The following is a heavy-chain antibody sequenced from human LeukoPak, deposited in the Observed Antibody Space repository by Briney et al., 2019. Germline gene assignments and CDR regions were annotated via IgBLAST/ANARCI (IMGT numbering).Heavy chain of an antibody. Sequence: SETLSLTCTVSGGSISSYYWSWIRQPPGKGLEWIGEINHSGSTNYNPSLKSRVTISVDTSKNQFSLKLSSVTAADTAVYYCARKRDYYGSGSYYKNWFDPWGQGTLVTVSS. J-gene: IGHJ5*02. D-gene: IGHD3-10*01. CDR2: INHSGST. CDR1: GGSISSYY. CDR3: ARKRDYYGSGSYYKNWFDP. V-gene: IGHV4-34*01.